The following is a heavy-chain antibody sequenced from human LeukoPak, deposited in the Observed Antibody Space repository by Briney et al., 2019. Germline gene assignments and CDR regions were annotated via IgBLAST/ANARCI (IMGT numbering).Heavy chain of an antibody. CDR3: AREVEDYYDSSGCYFDY. CDR1: GYTFTGYY. J-gene: IGHJ4*02. CDR2: INPNSGGT. D-gene: IGHD3-22*01. V-gene: IGHV1-2*02. Sequence: ASVKVSCEASGYTFTGYYMHWVRQAPGQGLEWMGWINPNSGGTNYAQKFQGRVTMTRDTAISTAYMELGRLRSDDTAVYYCAREVEDYYDSSGCYFDYWGQGTLVTVSS.